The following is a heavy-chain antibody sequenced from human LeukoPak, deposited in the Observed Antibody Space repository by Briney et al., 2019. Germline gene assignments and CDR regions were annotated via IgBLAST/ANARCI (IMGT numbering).Heavy chain of an antibody. D-gene: IGHD2-2*01. CDR2: IYHSGST. CDR3: AREKSSTSPYFDY. Sequence: SETLSLTCTVSGGSISSGGYYWSWIRQPPGEGLEWIGYIYHSGSTYYNPSLKSRVTISVDRSKNQFSLKLSSVTAADTAVYYCAREKSSTSPYFDYWGQGTLVTVSS. CDR1: GGSISSGGYY. V-gene: IGHV4-30-2*01. J-gene: IGHJ4*02.